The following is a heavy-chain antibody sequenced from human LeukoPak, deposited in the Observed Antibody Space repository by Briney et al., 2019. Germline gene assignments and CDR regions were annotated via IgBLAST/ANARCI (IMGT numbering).Heavy chain of an antibody. Sequence: SETLSLTCAVYGGSFSGYYWSWIRQPPGKGLEWIGYIYYSGSTNYNPSLKSRVTITVDTSKNQFSLKLSSVTAADTAVYYCARRANPFDYWGQGTLVTVSS. V-gene: IGHV4-59*08. CDR1: GGSFSGYY. CDR2: IYYSGST. CDR3: ARRANPFDY. J-gene: IGHJ4*02.